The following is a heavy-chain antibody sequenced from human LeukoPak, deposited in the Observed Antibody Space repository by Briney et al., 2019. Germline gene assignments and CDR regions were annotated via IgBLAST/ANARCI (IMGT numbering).Heavy chain of an antibody. CDR2: ISYDGSNK. J-gene: IGHJ4*02. CDR1: GFTFSSYA. Sequence: PGGSLRLSCAAPGFTFSSYAMHWVRQAPGKGLEWVAVISYDGSNKYYADSVKGRFTISRDNAKNTLYLQMSSLRAEDTAVYYCAKSGTYYPHYFDYWGQGTLVTVSS. V-gene: IGHV3-30*04. CDR3: AKSGTYYPHYFDY. D-gene: IGHD3-10*01.